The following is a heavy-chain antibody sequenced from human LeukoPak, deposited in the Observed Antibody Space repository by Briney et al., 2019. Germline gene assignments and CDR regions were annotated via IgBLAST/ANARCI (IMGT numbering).Heavy chain of an antibody. J-gene: IGHJ4*02. D-gene: IGHD1-1*01. Sequence: GGSLRLSCAASGFTFDDYAMHWVRQAPGKGLEWVSGISWNSGSIGYADSVKGRFTISRDNAKNSLYLQMNSLRAEDTALYYCAKDGQLSSFDYWGQGTLVTVSS. CDR3: AKDGQLSSFDY. CDR2: ISWNSGSI. V-gene: IGHV3-9*01. CDR1: GFTFDDYA.